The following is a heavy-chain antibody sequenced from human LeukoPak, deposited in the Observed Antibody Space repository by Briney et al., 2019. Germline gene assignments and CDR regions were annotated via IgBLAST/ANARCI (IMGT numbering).Heavy chain of an antibody. CDR2: ISGSGSST. CDR3: ARYYDFWSGYYTSFDY. D-gene: IGHD3-3*01. J-gene: IGHJ4*02. V-gene: IGHV3-23*01. CDR1: GFTFSSYA. Sequence: GGSLRLSCAASGFTFSSYAMSWVRQAPGKGLEWVSAISGSGSSTYYAGSVKGRFTISRDNSKNTLYLQMNSLRAEDTAVYYCARYYDFWSGYYTSFDYWGQGTLVTVSS.